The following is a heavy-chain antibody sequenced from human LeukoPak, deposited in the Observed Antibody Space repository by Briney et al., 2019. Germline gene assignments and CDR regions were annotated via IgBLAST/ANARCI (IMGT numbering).Heavy chain of an antibody. V-gene: IGHV1-3*01. J-gene: IGHJ5*02. CDR3: ARDLGHWFDP. Sequence: ASVKVSCKASGYTFTSYAIHWVRQAPGQRLEWMGWISAGNGNTKYSQNFQGRVTFISNTSATTAFMELSSLRSEDAAVYYCARDLGHWFDPWGQGTLVTVSS. CDR1: GYTFTSYA. CDR2: ISAGNGNT.